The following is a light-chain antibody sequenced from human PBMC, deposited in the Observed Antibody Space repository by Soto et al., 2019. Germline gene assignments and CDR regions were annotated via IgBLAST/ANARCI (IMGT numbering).Light chain of an antibody. CDR3: QKYGDSPVT. Sequence: EIVLTQSPGSLSLSPGERATLSCRASQSVNFYLAWYQQKPGQAPRLLISDASSRATDVPDRFSGSGFGTDFSLTISRLEPEDFAVYYCQKYGDSPVTFGQGTKV. V-gene: IGKV3-20*01. J-gene: IGKJ1*01. CDR1: QSVNFY. CDR2: DAS.